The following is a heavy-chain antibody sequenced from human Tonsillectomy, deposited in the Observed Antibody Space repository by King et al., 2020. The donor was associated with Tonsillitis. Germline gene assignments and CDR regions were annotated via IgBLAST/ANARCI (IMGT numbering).Heavy chain of an antibody. CDR2: IYYSGNT. CDR1: GASISGGDYY. J-gene: IGHJ5*02. D-gene: IGHD2-15*01. V-gene: IGHV4-31*03. CDR3: GRYEGGVFDP. Sequence: QLQESGPGLVKPSQTLSLTCTVSGASISGGDYYWSWFRQHPGKGLEWIGYIYYSGNTYYNPSLKSRLTISVDTSRNQFSLKLSSVTAADTAVYSCGRYEGGVFDPWGQGTLVTVSS.